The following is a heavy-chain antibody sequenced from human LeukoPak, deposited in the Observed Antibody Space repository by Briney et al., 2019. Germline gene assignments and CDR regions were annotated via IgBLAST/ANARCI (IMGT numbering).Heavy chain of an antibody. Sequence: GGSLRLSCAASGFIFSSYWMSWVRQAAGGGLEWVANIKQDGSEKYYVDSVKARFTVSRDNAKNSLYLQMNSLRAEDTAVYYCARGRITMVRGVTPRHPPFDYWGQGTLVTVSS. CDR2: IKQDGSEK. CDR3: ARGRITMVRGVTPRHPPFDY. V-gene: IGHV3-7*01. D-gene: IGHD3-10*01. J-gene: IGHJ4*02. CDR1: GFIFSSYW.